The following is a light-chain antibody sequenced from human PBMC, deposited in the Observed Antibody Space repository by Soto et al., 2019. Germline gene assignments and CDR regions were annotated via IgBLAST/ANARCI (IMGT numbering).Light chain of an antibody. CDR3: QQYYSYPHP. Sequence: AIRMTQSPSSFSASTGDRVTITCRASQGISSYLAWYQQKPGKAPKLLIYAASTLQSGVPSRFSGSGSGTDFTLTISCLQSEDFATYYCQQYYSYPHPFRQGTKVEIK. CDR1: QGISSY. V-gene: IGKV1-8*01. CDR2: AAS. J-gene: IGKJ1*01.